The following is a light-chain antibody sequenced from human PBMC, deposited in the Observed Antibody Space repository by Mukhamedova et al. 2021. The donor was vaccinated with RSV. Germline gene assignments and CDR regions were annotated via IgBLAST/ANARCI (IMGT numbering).Light chain of an antibody. CDR1: QSVLYSSNNKNY. Sequence: INCKSSQSVLYSSNNKNYLAWYQQKPGQPPKLLIYWASTRESGVPDRFSGSGSGTDFTLTISSLQAEDVAVYYCQQYYSTLITFGQGTRLEI. CDR3: QQYYSTLIT. J-gene: IGKJ5*01. CDR2: WAS. V-gene: IGKV4-1*01.